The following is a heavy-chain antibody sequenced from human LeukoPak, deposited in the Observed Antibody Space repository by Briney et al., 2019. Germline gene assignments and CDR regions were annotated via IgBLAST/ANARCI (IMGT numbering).Heavy chain of an antibody. CDR3: ARDDSYLDTSETGIDY. CDR1: GYTFTSYG. Sequence: ASVKVSCKASGYTFTSYGISWVRQAPGQGLEWMGWISAYNGNTNYAQKLQGRVTMTTDTSTSTAYMELRSLRSDHTAVYYCARDDSYLDTSETGIDYWGQGTLVTVSS. J-gene: IGHJ4*02. CDR2: ISAYNGNT. D-gene: IGHD5-18*01. V-gene: IGHV1-18*04.